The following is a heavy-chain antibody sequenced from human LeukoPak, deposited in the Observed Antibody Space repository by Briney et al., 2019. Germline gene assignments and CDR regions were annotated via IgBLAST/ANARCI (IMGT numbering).Heavy chain of an antibody. D-gene: IGHD3-10*01. CDR3: ARDGGYYGSGSYPLDY. J-gene: IGHJ4*02. Sequence: PSGTLSLTCAVSGGSISSSNWWSWVRQPPGKGLEWIGEIYHSGSTNYNPSLKSRVTISVDKSKNQFSLKLSSVTAADTAVYYCARDGGYYGSGSYPLDYWGQGTLVTVSS. CDR2: IYHSGST. CDR1: GGSISSSNW. V-gene: IGHV4-4*02.